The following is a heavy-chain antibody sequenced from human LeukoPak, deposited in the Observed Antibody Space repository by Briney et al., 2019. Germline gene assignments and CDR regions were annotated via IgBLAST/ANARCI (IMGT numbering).Heavy chain of an antibody. D-gene: IGHD6-19*01. CDR2: IYYSGST. J-gene: IGHJ4*02. CDR3: ARDAPSSSHFDY. CDR1: GGSISTYY. V-gene: IGHV4-59*01. Sequence: PSETLSLTCTVSGGSISTYYWSWIRQPPGKGLEWIGYIYYSGSTNYNSSLKSRVTMSVDTSKNQFSLKLRSVTAADTAIYYCARDAPSSSHFDYWGQGTLVTVSS.